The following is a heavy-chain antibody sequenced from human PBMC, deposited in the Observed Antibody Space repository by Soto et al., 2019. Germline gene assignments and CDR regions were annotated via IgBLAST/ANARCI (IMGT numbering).Heavy chain of an antibody. V-gene: IGHV1-3*01. CDR3: ASAGITGTYYYYYYGMDV. CDR2: INAGNGNT. Sequence: ASVKVSCKASGYTFTSYAMHWVRQAPGQRLEWMGWINAGNGNTKYSQKFQGRVTITRDTSASTAYMELSSLRSEDTAVYYCASAGITGTYYYYYYGMDVWGQGTTVTVSS. CDR1: GYTFTSYA. J-gene: IGHJ6*02. D-gene: IGHD1-7*01.